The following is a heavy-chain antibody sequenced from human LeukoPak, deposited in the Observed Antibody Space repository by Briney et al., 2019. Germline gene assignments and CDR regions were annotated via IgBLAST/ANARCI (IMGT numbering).Heavy chain of an antibody. CDR1: SGSINTYY. D-gene: IGHD4-17*01. J-gene: IGHJ5*02. CDR3: AREALRPSRWFDP. CDR2: IYYSGST. V-gene: IGHV4-59*12. Sequence: SETLSLTCTVSSGSINTYYWSRIRQPPGKGLEWIGYIYYSGSTNYNPSLESRVTISVDTSNNQFSLKLSSVTAADTAVYYCAREALRPSRWFDPWGQGTLVTVSS.